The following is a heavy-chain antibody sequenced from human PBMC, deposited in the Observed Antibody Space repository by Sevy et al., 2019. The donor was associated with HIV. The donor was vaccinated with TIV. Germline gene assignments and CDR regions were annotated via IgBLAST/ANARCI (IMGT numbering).Heavy chain of an antibody. J-gene: IGHJ6*02. V-gene: IGHV3-30*02. CDR1: GFIFSNYG. D-gene: IGHD2-8*02. CDR2: IRYDGSNK. CDR3: AKEPVLVADYYAIDV. Sequence: GGSLRLSCVASGFIFSNYGMHWVRQAPGKGLQWVAFIRYDGSNKNNADSVKGRFTISRDNSKNTLYLQMNSLRPEDTAVYYCAKEPVLVADYYAIDVWGQGTTVTVSS.